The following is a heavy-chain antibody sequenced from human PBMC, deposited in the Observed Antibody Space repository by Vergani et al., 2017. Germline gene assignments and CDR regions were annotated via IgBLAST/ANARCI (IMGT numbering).Heavy chain of an antibody. Sequence: EVQLLESGGGLVQPGGSLRLSCAASGFTFSSYAMSWVRQAPGKGLEWVSAISGSGGITYYADSVKGRVTISRDNSKNTLYLQMNSLRAEDTAVYYCAKDSLDLYEHYYYCMDVWGKGTTVTVSS. D-gene: IGHD3-3*01. V-gene: IGHV3-23*01. CDR3: AKDSLDLYEHYYYCMDV. CDR2: ISGSGGIT. CDR1: GFTFSSYA. J-gene: IGHJ6*03.